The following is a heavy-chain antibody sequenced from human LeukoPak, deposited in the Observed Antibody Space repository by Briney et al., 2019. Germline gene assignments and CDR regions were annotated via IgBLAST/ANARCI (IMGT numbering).Heavy chain of an antibody. V-gene: IGHV3-23*01. J-gene: IGHJ4*02. Sequence: GGSLRLSCAASGFTFSSYWMSWVRQAPGKGLEWVSAMSSSDDGRYYAASVRGRFTISRDTSRSTLYLQMNSLRAEDAAVYYCAKAPVTSCRGAFCYPFDYWGQGTLVTVSS. CDR2: MSSSDDGR. D-gene: IGHD2-15*01. CDR1: GFTFSSYW. CDR3: AKAPVTSCRGAFCYPFDY.